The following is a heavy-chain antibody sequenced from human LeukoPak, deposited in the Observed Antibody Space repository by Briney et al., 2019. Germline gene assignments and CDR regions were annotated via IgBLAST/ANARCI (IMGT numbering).Heavy chain of an antibody. CDR3: SRDRIDDAFDI. J-gene: IGHJ3*02. Sequence: SETLSLTCTVSGGSISSYYWCWIRQPAGKGLEWIGRIYPSGSTYYSPSLKSRVTMSVDTSKNQFSLKLSSVTAADTAVYYCSRDRIDDAFDIWGQGTMVTVSS. CDR2: IYPSGST. D-gene: IGHD2-15*01. V-gene: IGHV4-4*07. CDR1: GGSISSYY.